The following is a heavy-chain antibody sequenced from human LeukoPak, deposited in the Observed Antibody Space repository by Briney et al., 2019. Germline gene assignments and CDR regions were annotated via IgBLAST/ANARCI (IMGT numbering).Heavy chain of an antibody. Sequence: GGSLRLSCAASGFTFSDYYMSWIRQAPGKGLEWVSYISSSGSTIYYADSVKGRFTISRDNAKNSLYLQMNSLRAEDAAVYYCATHRLGSRTLIFDYWGQGTLVTVSS. V-gene: IGHV3-11*01. J-gene: IGHJ4*02. CDR2: ISSSGSTI. CDR3: ATHRLGSRTLIFDY. CDR1: GFTFSDYY. D-gene: IGHD2-8*01.